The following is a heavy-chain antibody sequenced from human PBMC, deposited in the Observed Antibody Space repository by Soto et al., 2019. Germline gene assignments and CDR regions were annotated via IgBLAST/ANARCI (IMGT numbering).Heavy chain of an antibody. CDR3: PTSTVTSRASVDY. CDR2: IYYTGST. Sequence: SETLSLTCTVSGGSIYTGGFYWSWIRQLPGKGLEWLGYIYYTGSTQYTPSLKSRLSISTDTSDNQFSLRLNSVTAADTAVYHCPTSTVTSRASVDYWGQGTPVTVSS. J-gene: IGHJ4*02. D-gene: IGHD4-17*01. V-gene: IGHV4-31*03. CDR1: GGSIYTGGFY.